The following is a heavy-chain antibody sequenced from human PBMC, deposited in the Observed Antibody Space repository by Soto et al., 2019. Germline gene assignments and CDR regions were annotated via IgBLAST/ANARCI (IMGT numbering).Heavy chain of an antibody. D-gene: IGHD5-18*01. CDR2: SNHSGST. CDR3: ARKAGTKKYSYGYRAGYFDY. V-gene: IGHV4-34*01. J-gene: IGHJ4*02. CDR1: GGSFSGYY. Sequence: PSETLSLTCAVYGGSFSGYYWSWIRQPPGKGLEWIGESNHSGSTNYNPSLKSRVTISVGTSKNQFSLKLSSVTAAETAVYYWARKAGTKKYSYGYRAGYFDYWGQGTLVTVSS.